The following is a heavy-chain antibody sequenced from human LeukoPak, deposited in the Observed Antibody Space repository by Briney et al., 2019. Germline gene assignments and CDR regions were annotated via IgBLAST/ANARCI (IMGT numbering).Heavy chain of an antibody. Sequence: GGSLRLSCAASGFTFSTYTMNWVRQAPGKGLEWVSSISSSGGTIHSADSVKGRFTISRDNAKNSLYLQMNSLRAEDTAVYYCLRGDTRDYWGQGTLVTVSS. CDR3: LRGDTRDY. D-gene: IGHD3-22*01. V-gene: IGHV3-21*01. J-gene: IGHJ4*02. CDR2: ISSSGGTI. CDR1: GFTFSTYT.